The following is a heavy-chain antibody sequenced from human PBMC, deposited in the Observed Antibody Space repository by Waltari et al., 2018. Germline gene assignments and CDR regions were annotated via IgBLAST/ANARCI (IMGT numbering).Heavy chain of an antibody. CDR2: VDPEDEET. CDR3: ATGGMSSRWPTDY. J-gene: IGHJ4*02. V-gene: IGHV1-69-2*01. CDR1: GYTFTDYY. Sequence: EVQLVQSGAEVKKPGATVKISCKVSGYTFTDYYMHWVQQAPGKGLEWMGLVDPEDEETIYAEKLHRRVIITADTTTEAAYMELSSLRDEETAVYYCATGGMSSRWPTDYWGQGTLVTVS. D-gene: IGHD6-13*01.